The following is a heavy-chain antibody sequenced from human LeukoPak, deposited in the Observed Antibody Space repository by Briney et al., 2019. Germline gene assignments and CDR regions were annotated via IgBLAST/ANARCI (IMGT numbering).Heavy chain of an antibody. V-gene: IGHV3-7*01. CDR1: GFTFSTYW. D-gene: IGHD3-22*01. Sequence: QPGGSLRLSCAASGFTFSTYWMSWVRQAPGKGLEWVANIKQDGSEKYYVDSVKGRFTISRDNAKNSVYLQMNSLRVEDTAVYYCARDLSYYDSSGKGITEVDPWGQGTLVTVSS. J-gene: IGHJ5*02. CDR2: IKQDGSEK. CDR3: ARDLSYYDSSGKGITEVDP.